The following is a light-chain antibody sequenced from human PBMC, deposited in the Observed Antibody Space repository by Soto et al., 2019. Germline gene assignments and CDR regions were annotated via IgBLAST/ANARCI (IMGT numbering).Light chain of an antibody. V-gene: IGKV3-20*01. J-gene: IGKJ1*01. CDR1: RSVGGTF. CDR3: QQYGGSPRT. CDR2: GAP. Sequence: EIVLTQSPGTLSLSPGEGATLSCRASRSVGGTFLAWYQQKGGQAPRLLIHGAPNRATGIPDRFSGSGSGTDFTLTISRLEPEDFAVYYCQQYGGSPRTFGQGTKVEVK.